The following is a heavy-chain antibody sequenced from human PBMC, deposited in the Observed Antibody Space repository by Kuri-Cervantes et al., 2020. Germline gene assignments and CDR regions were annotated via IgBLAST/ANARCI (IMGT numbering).Heavy chain of an antibody. D-gene: IGHD4-17*01. J-gene: IGHJ3*02. Sequence: ESLKISCAVYGGSFSDYYWSWIRQTPGKGLEWIGEINHSGSTNYNPSLKSRVTISVDTSKNQFSLKLSSVTAADTAVYYCARHGVSTVTGGGAFDIWGQGTMVTVSS. CDR1: GGSFSDYY. CDR3: ARHGVSTVTGGGAFDI. V-gene: IGHV4-34*01. CDR2: INHSGST.